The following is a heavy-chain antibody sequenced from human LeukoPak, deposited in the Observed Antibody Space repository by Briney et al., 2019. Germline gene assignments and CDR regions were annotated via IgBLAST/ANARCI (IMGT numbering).Heavy chain of an antibody. CDR3: ARDAYYYDSSGYEDY. V-gene: IGHV3-33*01. CDR1: GFTFSSYG. D-gene: IGHD3-22*01. Sequence: GGSLRLSCAASGFTFSSYGMHWVRQAPGKGLEWVAVIWYDGSNKYYADSVKGRFTISRDNSKNTLYLQMNSLRAEDTAVYYCARDAYYYDSSGYEDYWGQGTLVTVSS. CDR2: IWYDGSNK. J-gene: IGHJ4*02.